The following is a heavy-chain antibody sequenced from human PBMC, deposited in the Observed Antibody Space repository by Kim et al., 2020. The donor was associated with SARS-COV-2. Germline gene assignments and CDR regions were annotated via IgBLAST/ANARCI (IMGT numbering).Heavy chain of an antibody. CDR1: GFTFSSYA. D-gene: IGHD6-19*01. J-gene: IGHJ6*02. CDR3: ATWGGRDSSGWSGYYYYGMDV. CDR2: ISGSGGST. Sequence: GGSLRLSCAASGFTFSSYAMSWVRQAPGKGLEWVSAISGSGGSTYYADSVKGRFTISRDNSKNTLYLQMNSLRAEDTAVYYCATWGGRDSSGWSGYYYYGMDVWGQGTTVTVSS. V-gene: IGHV3-23*01.